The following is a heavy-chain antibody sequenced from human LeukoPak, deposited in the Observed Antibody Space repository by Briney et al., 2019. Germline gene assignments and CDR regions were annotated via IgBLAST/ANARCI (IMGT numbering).Heavy chain of an antibody. CDR3: ARGFVEYYDSSGYYYPYYFDY. Sequence: GGSLRLSCAASGFTFSSSSMNWVRQAPGKGLEWVSSIISSSTYIYYADSVKGRFTISRDNAKNSLYLQMNSLRAEDTAVYYCARGFVEYYDSSGYYYPYYFDYWGQGTLVTVSS. CDR2: IISSSTYI. D-gene: IGHD3-22*01. J-gene: IGHJ4*02. V-gene: IGHV3-21*01. CDR1: GFTFSSSS.